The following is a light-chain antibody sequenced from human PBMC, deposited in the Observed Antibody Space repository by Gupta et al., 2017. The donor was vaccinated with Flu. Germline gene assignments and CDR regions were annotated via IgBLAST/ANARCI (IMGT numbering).Light chain of an antibody. CDR3: YSATDNNVGV. CDR1: VLAKKY. Sequence: SYELTQPTSVSGSPGQTARIPCSGDVLAKKYARWFQQKPGQVPVVMIYKDSERPSGIPERFSGSSSGTTATLTISGAQIEDDADYYCYSATDNNVGVFGGGTKLTVL. V-gene: IGLV3-27*01. CDR2: KDS. J-gene: IGLJ3*02.